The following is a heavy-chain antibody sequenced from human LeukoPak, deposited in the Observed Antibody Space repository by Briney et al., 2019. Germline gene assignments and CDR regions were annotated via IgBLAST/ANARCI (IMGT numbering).Heavy chain of an antibody. CDR1: GGSISSSSYY. Sequence: SETLSLTCTVSGGSISSSSYYWGWIRQPPGKGLEWIGSIYYSGSTYYNPSLKSRVTISVDTSKNQFSLKLSSVTAADTAVYYCARHVYDILTGRDYWGQGTLVTVSS. V-gene: IGHV4-39*01. CDR3: ARHVYDILTGRDY. J-gene: IGHJ4*02. D-gene: IGHD3-9*01. CDR2: IYYSGST.